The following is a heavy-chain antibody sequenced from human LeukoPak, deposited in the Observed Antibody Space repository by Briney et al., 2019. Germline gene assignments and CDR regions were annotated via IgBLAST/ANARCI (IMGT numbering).Heavy chain of an antibody. V-gene: IGHV3-30*18. Sequence: PGKSLRLSCAVSGFNFSSFGIHWVRQAPGKGLEWLAFILFDGSNTCYADSVKGRFTISRDNSKNTLYLHVNSLRADDTAVYYCAKGRAKYYYASTAYYILDFWGQGTLVTVSS. CDR3: AKGRAKYYYASTAYYILDF. D-gene: IGHD3-22*01. J-gene: IGHJ4*02. CDR1: GFNFSSFG. CDR2: ILFDGSNT.